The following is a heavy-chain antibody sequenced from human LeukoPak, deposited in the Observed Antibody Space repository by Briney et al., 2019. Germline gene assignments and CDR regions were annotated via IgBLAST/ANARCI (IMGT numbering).Heavy chain of an antibody. V-gene: IGHV3-53*01. D-gene: IGHD5-12*01. CDR1: GFIVSSDY. J-gene: IGHJ4*02. CDR2: IYSGGTT. CDR3: ARSMVATLGFDY. Sequence: PGGSLRLSCAASGFIVSSDYMSWVRQAPGKGLEWVSVIYSGGTTYYADSVKGRFTISRDNSKNTLYLQMNSLRAEDTAVHYCARSMVATLGFDYWGQGTLVTVSS.